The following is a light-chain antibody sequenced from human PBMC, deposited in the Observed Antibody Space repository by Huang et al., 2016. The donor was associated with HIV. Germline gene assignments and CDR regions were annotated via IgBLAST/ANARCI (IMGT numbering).Light chain of an antibody. J-gene: IGKJ1*01. V-gene: IGKV1-39*01. CDR3: QQSYSSPPT. CDR2: VAS. CDR1: QNITKY. Sequence: DIQMTQSPSSLSASVGDRVTITCRASQNITKYLNWYRQKPRTAPELLIYVASTLQSGVPSRFSGGGSGTDFTLTISSLQPEDSATYYCQQSYSSPPTFGQGTKVEI.